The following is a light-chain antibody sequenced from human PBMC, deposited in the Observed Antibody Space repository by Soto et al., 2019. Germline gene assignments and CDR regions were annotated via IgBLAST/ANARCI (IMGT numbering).Light chain of an antibody. V-gene: IGKV3-20*01. CDR3: QQYGSSPTLFT. J-gene: IGKJ3*01. Sequence: EIVLTQAPGTLSLSPGERATLSCIASQSVSSNYLAWYQQKPGQDPSLLIYGASSRATGIPDRFSGSGSGTEFTLTISRLEPEDFAVYYCQQYGSSPTLFTFGPGTKVDIK. CDR1: QSVSSNY. CDR2: GAS.